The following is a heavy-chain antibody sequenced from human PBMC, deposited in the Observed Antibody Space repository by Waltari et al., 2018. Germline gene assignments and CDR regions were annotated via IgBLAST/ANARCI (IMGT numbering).Heavy chain of an antibody. V-gene: IGHV3-48*04. Sequence: EVQLVESGGGLVQPGGSLRLSCAASGFTFSSSSMNWVRQAPGKGLECVSHITSSSTSILYADSVEGRFTISRDNAKKSLYLQMDSLRADDTAVYFCATYIQRGPDFWGQGTLVTVSS. J-gene: IGHJ4*02. CDR3: ATYIQRGPDF. CDR1: GFTFSSSS. CDR2: ITSSSTSI. D-gene: IGHD3-10*01.